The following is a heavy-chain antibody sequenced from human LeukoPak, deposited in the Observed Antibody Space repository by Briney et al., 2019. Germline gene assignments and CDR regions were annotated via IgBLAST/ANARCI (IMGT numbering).Heavy chain of an antibody. D-gene: IGHD2-15*01. V-gene: IGHV3-48*03. CDR3: ARGGWWIPGVPITYYFDP. CDR2: ISDASKTI. Sequence: GGSLRLSCAASGFTFTSHNKNWVRQAPAKGQELLGYISDASKTIYYADSVKGRFTISRDNAKNAQSLQMHSLSAEDTAVDYCARGGWWIPGVPITYYFDPWGHGSPVTVSS. J-gene: IGHJ4*01. CDR1: GFTFTSHN.